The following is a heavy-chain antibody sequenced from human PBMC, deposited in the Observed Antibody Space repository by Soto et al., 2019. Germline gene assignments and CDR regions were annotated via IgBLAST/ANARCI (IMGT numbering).Heavy chain of an antibody. CDR1: GDSISSGGYS. J-gene: IGHJ4*02. V-gene: IGHV4-30-2*01. D-gene: IGHD4-17*01. Sequence: QLQLQESGSGLVKPSQTLSLTCAVSGDSISSGGYSWSWLRQPPGKGLEWIGYTYHSGSTYYNPSLKSGVTISVDRSKNQFSLKLSSVTDADTAVYYCARGDPVPLDYWGQGTLVTVSS. CDR3: ARGDPVPLDY. CDR2: TYHSGST.